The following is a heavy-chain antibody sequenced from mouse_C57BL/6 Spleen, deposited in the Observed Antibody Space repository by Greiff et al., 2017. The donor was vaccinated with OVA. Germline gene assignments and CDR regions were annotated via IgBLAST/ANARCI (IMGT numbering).Heavy chain of an antibody. CDR1: GYTFTDYE. D-gene: IGHD4-1*02. CDR3: TRWSNWDRFAY. Sequence: QVQLQQSGAELVRPGASVTLSCKASGYTFTDYEMHWVKQTPVHGLEWIGAIDPETGGTAYNQKFKGKAILTADKSSSTAYMELRSLTSEDSAVYYCTRWSNWDRFAYWGQGTLVTVSA. CDR2: IDPETGGT. V-gene: IGHV1-15*01. J-gene: IGHJ3*01.